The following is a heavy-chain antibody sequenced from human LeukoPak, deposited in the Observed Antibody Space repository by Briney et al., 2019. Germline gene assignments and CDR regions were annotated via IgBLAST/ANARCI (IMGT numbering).Heavy chain of an antibody. D-gene: IGHD2-15*01. V-gene: IGHV4-39*07. Sequence: SETLSLTCTVSGGSISSSSYYWGWIRQPPGKGLEWIGSIYYSGSTYYNPSLKSRVNISVDTSKNQFSLKLSSVTAADTAVYYCARIYCSGGSCYQQSFDYWGQGTLVTVSS. CDR2: IYYSGST. CDR3: ARIYCSGGSCYQQSFDY. CDR1: GGSISSSSYY. J-gene: IGHJ4*02.